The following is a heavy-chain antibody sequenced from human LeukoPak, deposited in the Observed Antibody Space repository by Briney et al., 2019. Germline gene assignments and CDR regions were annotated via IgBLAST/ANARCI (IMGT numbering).Heavy chain of an antibody. D-gene: IGHD2-15*01. V-gene: IGHV3-30*04. CDR1: GFTFSSYA. Sequence: GGSLRLSCAASGFTFSSYAMHWVRQAPGKRLEWVAVISYDGSNKYYADSVKGRFTISRDNSKNTLYLQMNSLKTEDTAVYYCTTLDKYCSGGSCYGDYWGQGTLVTVSS. CDR2: ISYDGSNK. CDR3: TTLDKYCSGGSCYGDY. J-gene: IGHJ4*02.